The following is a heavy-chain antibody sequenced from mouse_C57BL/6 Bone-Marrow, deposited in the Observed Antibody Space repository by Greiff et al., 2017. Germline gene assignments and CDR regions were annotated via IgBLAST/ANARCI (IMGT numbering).Heavy chain of an antibody. CDR2: IDPSDSYT. CDR3: ARAPYYYGSSHDY. D-gene: IGHD1-1*01. V-gene: IGHV1-59*01. Sequence: VQLQQPGAELVRPGTSVKLSCKASGYTFTSYWMHWVKQRPGQGLEWIGVIDPSDSYTNYNQKFKGKATLTVDTSSSTAYMQLSSLTSEDSAVYYCARAPYYYGSSHDYWGQGTTLTVSS. J-gene: IGHJ2*01. CDR1: GYTFTSYW.